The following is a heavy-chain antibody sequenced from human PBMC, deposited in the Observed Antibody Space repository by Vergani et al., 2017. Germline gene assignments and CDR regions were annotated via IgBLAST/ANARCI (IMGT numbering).Heavy chain of an antibody. CDR2: IYYSGST. CDR3: AREGIGNWFDP. D-gene: IGHD2-15*01. Sequence: QLQLQESGPGLVKPSETLSLTCTVSGGSISSSSYYWGWNRQPPGKGLEWIGSIYYSGSTYYNPSLKSRVTISVDTSKNQFSLKLSSVTAADTAVYYCAREGIGNWFDPWGQGTLVTVSS. CDR1: GGSISSSSYY. J-gene: IGHJ5*02. V-gene: IGHV4-39*07.